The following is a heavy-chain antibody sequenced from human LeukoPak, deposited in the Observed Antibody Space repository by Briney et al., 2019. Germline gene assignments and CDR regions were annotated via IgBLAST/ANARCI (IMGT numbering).Heavy chain of an antibody. CDR1: GFTFSSYW. Sequence: GGSLRLSCAASGFTFSSYWMHWVRQGPGKGLVWVSRFLSDGSRTTYADSVKGRFTISRDNAKNSLYLQMNSLRAEDTAVYYCARDLEWRERGKRDYFDYWGQGTLVTVSS. CDR3: ARDLEWRERGKRDYFDY. D-gene: IGHD1-1*01. CDR2: FLSDGSRT. J-gene: IGHJ4*02. V-gene: IGHV3-74*01.